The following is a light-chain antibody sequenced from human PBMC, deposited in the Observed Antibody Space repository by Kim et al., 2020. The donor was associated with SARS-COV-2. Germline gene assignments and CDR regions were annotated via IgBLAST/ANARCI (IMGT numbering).Light chain of an antibody. CDR3: CSYASTYVI. CDR1: SSDVGGSNY. V-gene: IGLV2-11*01. J-gene: IGLJ2*01. CDR2: DVS. Sequence: QSALTQPRSVSGSPGQSVTISCTGTSSDVGGSNYVSWYQQHPDKAPKLMIYDVSKRPSGVPDRFSGSKSGNTASLTISGLQAEDEADYYCCSYASTYVIFGGGTKLTVL.